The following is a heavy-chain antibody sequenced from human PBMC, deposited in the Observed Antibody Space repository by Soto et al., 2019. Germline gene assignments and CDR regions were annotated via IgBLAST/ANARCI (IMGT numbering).Heavy chain of an antibody. D-gene: IGHD4-17*01. Sequence: QVQLVQSGAEVKKPGASVKVSCKASGYTFTSYGISWVRQAPGQGLEWMGWISAYNGNTNYAQKLQGRVTMTTDTSTRTAYMELRSLRSDDTAVYYCARDLPGDDYSDDYYGMDVWGQGTTVTVSS. CDR1: GYTFTSYG. CDR3: ARDLPGDDYSDDYYGMDV. J-gene: IGHJ6*02. V-gene: IGHV1-18*01. CDR2: ISAYNGNT.